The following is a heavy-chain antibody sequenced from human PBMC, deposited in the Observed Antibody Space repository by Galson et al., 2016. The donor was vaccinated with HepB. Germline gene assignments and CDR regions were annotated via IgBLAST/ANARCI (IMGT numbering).Heavy chain of an antibody. Sequence: LRLSCAASGFTFSNYGFHWARHTPAKGLEWVAFIYSDGSKIYYGNSVKGRFTISRDNSKHTVYLEMNSLRAEDTAVYYCARAHYGVLPLDYWGQGTLVTVSA. CDR3: ARAHYGVLPLDY. CDR2: IYSDGSKI. J-gene: IGHJ4*02. D-gene: IGHD4-17*01. V-gene: IGHV3-33*01. CDR1: GFTFSNYG.